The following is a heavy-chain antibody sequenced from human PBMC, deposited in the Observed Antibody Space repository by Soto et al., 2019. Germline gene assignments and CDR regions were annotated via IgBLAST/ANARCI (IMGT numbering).Heavy chain of an antibody. CDR2: INHSGST. Sequence: SETLSLTCAVYGGSFSGYYWTWIRQPPGTGLEWIGEINHSGSTNYNPSLKSRVTISVDTSKNQFSLNLSSVTAADTAVYYCARHIERLQMFDYWGQGTLVTVSS. CDR1: GGSFSGYY. CDR3: ARHIERLQMFDY. V-gene: IGHV4-34*01. D-gene: IGHD4-4*01. J-gene: IGHJ4*02.